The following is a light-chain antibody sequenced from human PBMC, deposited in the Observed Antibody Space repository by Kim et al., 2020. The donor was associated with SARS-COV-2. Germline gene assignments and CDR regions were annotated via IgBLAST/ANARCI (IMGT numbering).Light chain of an antibody. CDR3: NSRDKNEWV. Sequence: SSELTQDPAVSVALGQTVRITCQGDSLRSNHASWYQQKPGQAPLVVIYGKNNRPSGIPDRFSGSRSGNTASLTITGAQPEDEADYYCNSRDKNEWVFGGG. V-gene: IGLV3-19*01. J-gene: IGLJ3*02. CDR2: GKN. CDR1: SLRSNH.